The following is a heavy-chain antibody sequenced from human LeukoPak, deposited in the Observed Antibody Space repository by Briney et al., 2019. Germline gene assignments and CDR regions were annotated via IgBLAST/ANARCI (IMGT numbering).Heavy chain of an antibody. D-gene: IGHD3-16*01. CDR2: IKPSGGTT. Sequence: GASVKVSCKASGYIFTSYNIHGVRQAPGQWLELMGVIKPSGGTTIYAQRFQGRISLTRVMSTSTVYMELSSLKSEDTALFYCVRELDSTFFFDFWGHGTQVSVSS. CDR1: GYIFTSYN. J-gene: IGHJ4*01. V-gene: IGHV1-46*01. CDR3: VRELDSTFFFDF.